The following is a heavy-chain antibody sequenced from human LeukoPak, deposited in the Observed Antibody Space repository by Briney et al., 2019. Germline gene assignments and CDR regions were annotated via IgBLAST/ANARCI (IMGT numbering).Heavy chain of an antibody. Sequence: SETLSLTCTVSGYSISSGYYWGWIRQPPGKGLEWIGSIYHSGSTYYNPSLKSRVTISVDTSKNQFSLKLSSVTAADTAVYYCARTGPGSSWYKRNAFDIWGQGTMVTVSS. D-gene: IGHD6-13*01. CDR1: GYSISSGYY. CDR3: ARTGPGSSWYKRNAFDI. J-gene: IGHJ3*02. V-gene: IGHV4-38-2*02. CDR2: IYHSGST.